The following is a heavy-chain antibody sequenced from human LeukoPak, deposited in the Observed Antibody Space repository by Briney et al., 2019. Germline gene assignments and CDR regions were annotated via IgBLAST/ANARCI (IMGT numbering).Heavy chain of an antibody. CDR1: GYTFTSYY. CDR2: INPSGGST. V-gene: IGHV1-46*01. J-gene: IGHJ5*02. CDR3: ARDLGSPRDRGWFDP. D-gene: IGHD3-10*01. Sequence: ASLTVSCTASGYTFTSYYMHWVRQAPGQGLEWMGIINPSGGSTNYAQKFQGRVIMTRDTSTSTVYMELRSLRSEDTAVYYCARDLGSPRDRGWFDPWGQGTLVTVSS.